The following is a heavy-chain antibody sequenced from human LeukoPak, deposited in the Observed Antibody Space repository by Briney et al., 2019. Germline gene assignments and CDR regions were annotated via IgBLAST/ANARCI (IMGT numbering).Heavy chain of an antibody. CDR3: ASLLNSGGDCSTDDAFDI. V-gene: IGHV1-18*01. Sequence: ASVKVSCKASGYTFTSYGISWVRQAPGQGLEWMGWISAYNGNTNYAQKLQGRVTMTTDTSTSTAYMELRSLRSDDTAVYYCASLLNSGGDCSTDDAFDIWGQGTMVTVSS. J-gene: IGHJ3*02. D-gene: IGHD2-21*02. CDR2: ISAYNGNT. CDR1: GYTFTSYG.